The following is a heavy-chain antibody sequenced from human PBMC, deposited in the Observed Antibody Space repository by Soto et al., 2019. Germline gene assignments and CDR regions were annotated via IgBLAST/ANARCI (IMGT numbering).Heavy chain of an antibody. CDR1: GGTFSSYT. D-gene: IGHD5-18*01. CDR2: IIPNIGKT. CDR3: ARSPWIQLWNSDY. V-gene: IGHV1-18*01. Sequence: ASVKVSCKASGGTFSSYTISWVRQAPGQGLEWMGRIIPNIGKTNYAQKFQGRVTMTTDTSTSTAYMELRSLRSDDTAVYYCARSPWIQLWNSDYWGQGTLVTVSS. J-gene: IGHJ4*02.